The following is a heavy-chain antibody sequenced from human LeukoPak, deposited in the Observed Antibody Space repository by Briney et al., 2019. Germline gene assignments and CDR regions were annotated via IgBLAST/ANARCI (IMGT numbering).Heavy chain of an antibody. CDR2: IYYSGST. CDR1: GGSISSYY. J-gene: IGHJ3*02. D-gene: IGHD3-16*01. Sequence: SETLSLTCSVSGGSISSYYWSWIRQPPGKGLEWIGNIYYSGSTNDNPSLKTRVTISVDTSKNQFSLQLSSVTAADTAVYYCARANTNNDAFDIWGRGTLVTVS. CDR3: ARANTNNDAFDI. V-gene: IGHV4-59*01.